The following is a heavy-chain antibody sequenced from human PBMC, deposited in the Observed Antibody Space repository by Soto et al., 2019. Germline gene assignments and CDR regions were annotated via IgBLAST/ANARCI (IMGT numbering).Heavy chain of an antibody. CDR2: ISYSGST. J-gene: IGHJ3*02. Sequence: PSETLSLTCTVSGGSISSYDWSWIRQLPGKGLEWIGYISYSGSTDYNPSLKSRVTILVDTTKNQFSLKLSSVTAADTAVYYCARVGGYPLGAFDIWGQGTMVT. V-gene: IGHV4-59*01. D-gene: IGHD5-12*01. CDR3: ARVGGYPLGAFDI. CDR1: GGSISSYD.